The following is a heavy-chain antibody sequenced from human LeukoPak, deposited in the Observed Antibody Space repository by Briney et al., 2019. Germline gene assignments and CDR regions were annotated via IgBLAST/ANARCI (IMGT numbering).Heavy chain of an antibody. Sequence: GGSLRLSCAASGFTFSSNYMSWVRQAPGKGLEWGSVIYSGGSTYYSDSVTGRFTISRDNSNNTLYLQMNSLRAEDTAVYYCARTPARVYYFDYWGQGTLVTVSS. D-gene: IGHD6-25*01. CDR2: IYSGGST. V-gene: IGHV3-53*01. CDR1: GFTFSSNY. CDR3: ARTPARVYYFDY. J-gene: IGHJ4*02.